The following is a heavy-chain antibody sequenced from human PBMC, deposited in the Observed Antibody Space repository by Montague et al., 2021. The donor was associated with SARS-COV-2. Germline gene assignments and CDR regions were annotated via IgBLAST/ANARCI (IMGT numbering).Heavy chain of an antibody. V-gene: IGHV6-1*01. Sequence: YSDYAPSLRVRLTVNPDASKNEFSLELNYVTPEDTAVYYCVRYSGWFYFDFWGQGTLVTVSS. J-gene: IGHJ4*02. CDR2: YS. D-gene: IGHD6-19*01. CDR3: VRYSGWFYFDF.